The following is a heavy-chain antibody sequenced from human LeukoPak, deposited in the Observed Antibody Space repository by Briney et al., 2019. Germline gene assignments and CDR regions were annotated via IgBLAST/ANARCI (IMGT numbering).Heavy chain of an antibody. CDR1: GFTFDDYYA. CDR3: AKGLHGP. J-gene: IGHJ5*02. V-gene: IGHV3-43*02. Sequence: GGSLRLSCAVSGFTFDDYYAIHWVRQAPGKGLEWVSLISRDGRRTNYTDSVKCRFTISRDDTKSSLFLQMNSLTTDHTAFYYCAKGLHGPWGQGTLVTVSS. CDR2: ISRDGRRT.